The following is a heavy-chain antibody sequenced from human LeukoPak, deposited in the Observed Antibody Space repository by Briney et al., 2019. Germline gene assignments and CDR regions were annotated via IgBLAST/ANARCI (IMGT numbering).Heavy chain of an antibody. V-gene: IGHV1-18*01. CDR1: GYTFNSYG. CDR3: ARDKGTVATYYYYYMDV. CDR2: ISAHNGNT. Sequence: GASVKVSCKASGYTFNSYGISWVRQAPGQGLEWMGGISAHNGNTNYEEKVQGRVTMTTDTSTSTAYMELRSLRSDDTAVYYCARDKGTVATYYYYYMDVWGKGTTVTVSS. D-gene: IGHD6-19*01. J-gene: IGHJ6*03.